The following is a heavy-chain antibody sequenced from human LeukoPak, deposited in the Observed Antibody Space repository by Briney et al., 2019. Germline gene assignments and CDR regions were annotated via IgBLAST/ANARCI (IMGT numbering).Heavy chain of an antibody. Sequence: ASVKVSCKASGYTFSSFGINWVRQAPGQGLEWMGRISAYNGKTNYAQKFQGRVTMTTDRSTSTAYMELRSLRSDDTAVYYCVRSAVAGTLRKFDYWGQGTLVTVSS. V-gene: IGHV1-18*01. J-gene: IGHJ4*02. CDR3: VRSAVAGTLRKFDY. CDR1: GYTFSSFG. CDR2: ISAYNGKT. D-gene: IGHD6-19*01.